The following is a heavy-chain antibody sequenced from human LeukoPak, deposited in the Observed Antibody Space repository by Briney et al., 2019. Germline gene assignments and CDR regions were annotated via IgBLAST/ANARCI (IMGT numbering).Heavy chain of an antibody. CDR3: ARTNTVYGDFDY. J-gene: IGHJ4*02. CDR2: IFPDGRT. Sequence: GGSLRLSCAASGLTVTDNYFSWVRQAPGKGLEWVPVIFPDGRTYHADSVKGRFTISRDRPKNTLLLQMNSLRADDTALYHCARTNTVYGDFDYWGQGILVTVSS. CDR1: GLTVTDNY. V-gene: IGHV3-53*01. D-gene: IGHD2/OR15-2a*01.